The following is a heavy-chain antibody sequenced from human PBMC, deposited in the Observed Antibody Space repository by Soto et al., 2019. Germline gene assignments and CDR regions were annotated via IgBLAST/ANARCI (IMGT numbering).Heavy chain of an antibody. D-gene: IGHD3-10*01. V-gene: IGHV4-34*01. CDR3: ASLRGSGSYYNIWWFDP. CDR1: GGSFSGYY. CDR2: INHSGST. Sequence: SETLSLTCAVYGGSFSGYYWSWIRQPPGKGLEWIGEINHSGSTNYNPSLKSRVTISVDTSKNQFSLKLSSVTAADTAVYYCASLRGSGSYYNIWWFDPWGQGTLVTVSS. J-gene: IGHJ5*02.